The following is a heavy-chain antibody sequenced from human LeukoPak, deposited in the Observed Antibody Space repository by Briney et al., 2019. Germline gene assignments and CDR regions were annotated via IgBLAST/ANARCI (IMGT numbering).Heavy chain of an antibody. CDR3: ARGGAVVVAASHYYGMGV. Sequence: GGSLRLSCAASGVTFRNFPMHWVRQAPDKGLDWVALISPDGNKKYYADSVKDRFTISRDNSNNVLYLQMNRLRGEDTAVYYCARGGAVVVAASHYYGMGVWGQGTTVTVS. CDR2: ISPDGNKK. J-gene: IGHJ6*02. V-gene: IGHV3-30*04. CDR1: GVTFRNFP. D-gene: IGHD2-15*01.